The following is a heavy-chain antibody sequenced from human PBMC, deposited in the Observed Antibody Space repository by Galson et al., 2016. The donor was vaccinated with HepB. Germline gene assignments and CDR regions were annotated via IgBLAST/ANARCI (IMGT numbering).Heavy chain of an antibody. CDR1: GITFSSST. V-gene: IGHV3-30*04. J-gene: IGHJ4*02. CDR3: AGDMATRGYFDY. CDR2: ISYGGNNK. D-gene: IGHD4-23*01. Sequence: SLRLSCAASGITFSSSTLHWVRQAPGKGLEWVALISYGGNNKYYADSVKGRFTISRDNSKNTLYLQMNSLRADDTAVYYCAGDMATRGYFDYWGQGTLVTVSS.